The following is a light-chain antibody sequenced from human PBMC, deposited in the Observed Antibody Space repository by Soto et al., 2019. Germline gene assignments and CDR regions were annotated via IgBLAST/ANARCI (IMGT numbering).Light chain of an antibody. J-gene: IGLJ3*02. V-gene: IGLV1-47*02. CDR2: SNN. Sequence: QSVLTQPPSASGTPGQRVTISCSGSSSNIGSNYVYWYQQLPGTAPKLLIYSNNHRPSGVPDRFSGSKSGTSASLAISGLRSEDEADYYCAAWDDSLSGLVFGGGTKLTVL. CDR1: SSNIGSNY. CDR3: AAWDDSLSGLV.